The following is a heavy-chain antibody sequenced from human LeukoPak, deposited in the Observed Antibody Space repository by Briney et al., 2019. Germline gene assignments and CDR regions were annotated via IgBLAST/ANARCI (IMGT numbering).Heavy chain of an antibody. CDR2: INGDSRDT. V-gene: IGHV3-11*05. J-gene: IGHJ5*02. Sequence: GGSLRLSCAASGFTFSDYNVSGIRQAPGERLEWVSYINGDSRDTNYAYSAWGRFTISRDTARSSLYLQMKSLRAEDTAVYYCARAGYDTLTGYQHNWFDPWGQGTLVTVPS. CDR1: GFTFSDYN. D-gene: IGHD3-9*01. CDR3: ARAGYDTLTGYQHNWFDP.